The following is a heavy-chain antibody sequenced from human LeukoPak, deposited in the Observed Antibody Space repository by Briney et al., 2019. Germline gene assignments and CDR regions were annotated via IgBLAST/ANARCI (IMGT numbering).Heavy chain of an antibody. CDR1: GGSFSGYY. J-gene: IGHJ5*02. CDR3: ATRWYYDFLSGSAMRNWFDP. D-gene: IGHD3-3*01. V-gene: IGHV4-34*01. Sequence: SETLSLTCAVYGGSFSGYYWSWIRQPPGKGLEWIGEINHSGSTNYNPSLKSRVTISVDTSKNQFSLKLSSVTAADTAVYYCATRWYYDFLSGSAMRNWFDPWGQGTLVTVSS. CDR2: INHSGST.